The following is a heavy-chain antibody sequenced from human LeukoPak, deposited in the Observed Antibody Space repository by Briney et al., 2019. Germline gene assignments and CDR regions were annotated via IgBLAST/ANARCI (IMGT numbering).Heavy chain of an antibody. J-gene: IGHJ4*02. CDR3: ARASKYYDILRGFDY. CDR2: INPNSGGT. D-gene: IGHD3-9*01. V-gene: IGHV1-2*02. Sequence: ASVKVSCEASGYTFTGYYKHWVRQAPGQGLEWMGWINPNSGGTNYAQKFQGRVTMTRDTSISTAYMELSRLRSDDTAVYYCARASKYYDILRGFDYWGQGTLVTVSS. CDR1: GYTFTGYY.